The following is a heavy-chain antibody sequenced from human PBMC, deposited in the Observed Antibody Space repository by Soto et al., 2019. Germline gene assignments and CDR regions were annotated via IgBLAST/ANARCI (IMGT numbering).Heavy chain of an antibody. CDR1: GGLFSVFS. CDR3: ATIRVRGGPLRFED. J-gene: IGHJ4*01. CDR2: VLPITGST. V-gene: IGHV1-69*06. Sequence: QVQLVQSGAEVKKPGSSVKVSCKTSGGLFSVFSFNWVRQAPGQGLEWMGGVLPITGSTDYAQKFQGRLTITADRSTSTIYMELSRFTSDDTANYYCATIRVRGGPLRFEDGGQGTLISVSS. D-gene: IGHD5-12*01.